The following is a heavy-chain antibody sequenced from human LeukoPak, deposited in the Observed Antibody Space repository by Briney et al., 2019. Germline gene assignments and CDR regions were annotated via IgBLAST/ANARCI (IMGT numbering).Heavy chain of an antibody. CDR2: ISSSSSYI. V-gene: IGHV3-21*01. CDR1: GFTFSSYS. CDR3: ARDGGHYGGNSFDY. D-gene: IGHD4-23*01. J-gene: IGHJ4*02. Sequence: PGGSLRLSCAASGFTFSSYSMNWVRQAPGKGLEWVSSISSSSSYIYYADSVKGRFTISRDNAKNSLYLQMNSRRAEDTAVYYCARDGGHYGGNSFDYWGQGTLVTVSS.